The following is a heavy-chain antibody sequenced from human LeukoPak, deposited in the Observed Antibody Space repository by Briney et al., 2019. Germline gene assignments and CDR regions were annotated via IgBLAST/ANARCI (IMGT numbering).Heavy chain of an antibody. CDR1: GFTFSRFG. J-gene: IGHJ4*02. CDR2: ISGSGGST. V-gene: IGHV3-23*01. D-gene: IGHD6-6*01. CDR3: AKEGIAAHPSDY. Sequence: PGGSLRLSCEASGFTFSRFGMNWVRQAPGKGLEWVSAISGSGGSTYYADSVKGRFTISRDNSKNTLYLQMNSLRAEDTAVYYCAKEGIAAHPSDYWGQGTLVTVSS.